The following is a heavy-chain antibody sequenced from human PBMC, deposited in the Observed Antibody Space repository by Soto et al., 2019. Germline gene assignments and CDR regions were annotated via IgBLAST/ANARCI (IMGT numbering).Heavy chain of an antibody. Sequence: PSETLSLTCTVSGGSISSYYWSWIRQPPGKGLEWIGYIYYSGSTNYNPSLKSRVTISVDTSKNQFSLKLSSVTAADTAVYYCAAGADSGSYYKRYYYYGMDVWGQGTTVT. V-gene: IGHV4-59*01. J-gene: IGHJ6*02. CDR3: AAGADSGSYYKRYYYYGMDV. D-gene: IGHD3-10*01. CDR1: GGSISSYY. CDR2: IYYSGST.